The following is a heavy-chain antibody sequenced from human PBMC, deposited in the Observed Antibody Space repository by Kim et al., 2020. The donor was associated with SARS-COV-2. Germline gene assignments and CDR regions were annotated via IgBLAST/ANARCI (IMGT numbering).Heavy chain of an antibody. CDR3: AKDDTYYDILTGYPDY. J-gene: IGHJ4*02. V-gene: IGHV3-23*01. CDR1: GFTFISYA. Sequence: GGSLRLSCAASGFTFISYAMSWVRHAPGKGLEWVSAISGSGGSTYYADSVKGRFTLSRDNSKNTLYLQMNSLRAEDTAVYYCAKDDTYYDILTGYPDYWGQGTLVTVSS. CDR2: ISGSGGST. D-gene: IGHD3-9*01.